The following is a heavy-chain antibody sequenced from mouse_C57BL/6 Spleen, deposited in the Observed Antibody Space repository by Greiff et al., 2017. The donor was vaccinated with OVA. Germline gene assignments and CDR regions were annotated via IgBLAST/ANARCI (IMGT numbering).Heavy chain of an antibody. CDR1: GFTFSDYG. D-gene: IGHD1-1*01. CDR3: ARGYYGSSPLDY. J-gene: IGHJ2*01. V-gene: IGHV5-17*01. CDR2: ISSGSSTI. Sequence: EVKLVESGGGLVKPGGSLKLSCAASGFTFSDYGMHWVRQAPEKGLEWVAYISSGSSTIYYADTVMGRFTISIDNAKNTLFLQMTSLRSEDTAMYYCARGYYGSSPLDYWGQGTTLTASS.